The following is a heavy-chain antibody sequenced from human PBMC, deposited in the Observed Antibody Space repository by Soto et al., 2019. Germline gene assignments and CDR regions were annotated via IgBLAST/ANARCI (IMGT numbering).Heavy chain of an antibody. Sequence: QVQLVQSGAEVKKPGASVKVSCKASGYTFTSYAMHWVRQAPGQRLEWMGWINAGNGNTKYSQKFQGRVTITRDTSASTAYMELSSLRSEDTAVYYCARDRGAVKEYYYYMDVWGKGTTVTVSS. D-gene: IGHD1-26*01. CDR3: ARDRGAVKEYYYYMDV. J-gene: IGHJ6*03. CDR2: INAGNGNT. V-gene: IGHV1-3*01. CDR1: GYTFTSYA.